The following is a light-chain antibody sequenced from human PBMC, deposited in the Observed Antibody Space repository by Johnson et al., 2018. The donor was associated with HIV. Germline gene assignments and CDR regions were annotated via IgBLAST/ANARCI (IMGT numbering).Light chain of an antibody. V-gene: IGLV1-51*01. CDR3: GTWDSSLSAFV. J-gene: IGLJ1*01. Sequence: QSVLTQSPSVSAAPGQKVTISCSGSSSNIGNNYVSWYQQFPGTAPKLLIYDNNKRPSEIPDRFSGSKSGTSATLVITGLRTGDEADYYCGTWDSSLSAFVFGAGTTVIVL. CDR2: DNN. CDR1: SSNIGNNY.